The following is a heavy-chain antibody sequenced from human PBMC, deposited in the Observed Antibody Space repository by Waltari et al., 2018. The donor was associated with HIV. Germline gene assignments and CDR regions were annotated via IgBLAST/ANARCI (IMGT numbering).Heavy chain of an antibody. J-gene: IGHJ4*02. V-gene: IGHV3-23*01. Sequence: EVQLLQSGGGLVQPGGSLRLSCTASGFTFSNYAMTWVRQAPGRGLGGVSGITGSGLSTYDADSVKGRFTSSRDESMDTLYLQMNSLRPEDTAVYYCAKVSSSSLGRFDYWGQGTLASVSS. D-gene: IGHD6-6*01. CDR1: GFTFSNYA. CDR2: ITGSGLST. CDR3: AKVSSSSLGRFDY.